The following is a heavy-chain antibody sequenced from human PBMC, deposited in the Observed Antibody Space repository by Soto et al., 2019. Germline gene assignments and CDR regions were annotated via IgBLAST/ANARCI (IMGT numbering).Heavy chain of an antibody. D-gene: IGHD1-26*01. J-gene: IGHJ4*02. CDR2: ISGSGGST. CDR1: GFTFSSYA. V-gene: IGHV3-23*01. CDR3: AKDPGAFGADY. Sequence: GGSLRLSCAASGFTFSSYAMSWVRQAPGKGLEWVSAISGSGGSTYYADSVKGRFTISSDNSKNTLYLQMNSLGAEDTAVYYCAKDPGAFGADYWGQGTLVTVSS.